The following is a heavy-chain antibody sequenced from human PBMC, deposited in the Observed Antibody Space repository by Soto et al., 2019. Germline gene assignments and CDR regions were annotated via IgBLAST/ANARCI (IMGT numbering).Heavy chain of an antibody. Sequence: ASVKVSCKASGYTFTSYAMHWVRQAPGQRLEWMGWINAGNGNTKYSQKFQGRVTITRDTSASTAYMELSSLRSEDTAVYYCARGLNGYLNYFDYWRQGTPDTVSS. CDR2: INAGNGNT. CDR1: GYTFTSYA. D-gene: IGHD5-18*01. CDR3: ARGLNGYLNYFDY. V-gene: IGHV1-3*01. J-gene: IGHJ4*02.